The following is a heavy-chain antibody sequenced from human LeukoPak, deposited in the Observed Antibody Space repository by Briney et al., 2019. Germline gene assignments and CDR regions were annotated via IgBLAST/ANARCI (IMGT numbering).Heavy chain of an antibody. CDR1: GFTFSNYE. D-gene: IGHD3-16*01. CDR2: INSGGSTT. CDR3: ARDWGGRGFDY. V-gene: IGHV3-48*03. J-gene: IGHJ4*02. Sequence: SGGSLRLSCAASGFTFSNYEMNWIRQAAGKGLEWLSYINSGGSTTYYAYSVKGRFTISRDNAKNSLFLQMNSLRVEDTAFYYCARDWGGRGFDYWGQGTLVTVSS.